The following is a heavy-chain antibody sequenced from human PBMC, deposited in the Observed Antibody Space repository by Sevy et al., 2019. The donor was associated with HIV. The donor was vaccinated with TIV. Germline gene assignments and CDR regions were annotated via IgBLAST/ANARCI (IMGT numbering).Heavy chain of an antibody. CDR1: RFTFSSYA. V-gene: IGHV3-23*01. Sequence: GGSLRLSCAASRFTFSSYAMSWVRQAPGKGLEWVSGLSGSGGSIYYADSVKGRFTISRDNSKNTLSLQMNSLRAEDTAVYYCAKDRVWELGDVFDIWGQGTMVTVSS. CDR2: LSGSGGSI. CDR3: AKDRVWELGDVFDI. D-gene: IGHD1-26*01. J-gene: IGHJ3*02.